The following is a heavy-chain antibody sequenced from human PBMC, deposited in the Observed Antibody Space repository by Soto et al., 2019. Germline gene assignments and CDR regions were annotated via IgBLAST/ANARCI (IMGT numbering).Heavy chain of an antibody. CDR3: ARGKTNYFFDL. D-gene: IGHD3-10*01. J-gene: IGHJ4*02. CDR2: IYRSGST. Sequence: SETLSLTCVVSGGSISRGDFSWTWIRQPPGKGLEWVGCIYRSGSTYYNPSLKSPVSISLDKSKNQFSLNLTSVTAADTAVYYCARGKTNYFFDLWGQGHLVTVS. CDR1: GGSISRGDFS. V-gene: IGHV4-30-2*01.